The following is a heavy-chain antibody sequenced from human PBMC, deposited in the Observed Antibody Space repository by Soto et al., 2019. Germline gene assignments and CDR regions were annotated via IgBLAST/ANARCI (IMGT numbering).Heavy chain of an antibody. J-gene: IGHJ6*02. D-gene: IGHD3-10*01. CDR1: GGSISSSNW. V-gene: IGHV4-4*02. Sequence: QVQLQESGPGLVKPSGTLSLTCAVSGGSISSSNWWSWVRQPPGKGLEWIREIYHSGSTNYNPSLKSRVIISVDKSKNQFSLKLSSVTAADTAVYYCARGITYYYYGMDVWGQGTTVTVS. CDR2: IYHSGST. CDR3: ARGITYYYYGMDV.